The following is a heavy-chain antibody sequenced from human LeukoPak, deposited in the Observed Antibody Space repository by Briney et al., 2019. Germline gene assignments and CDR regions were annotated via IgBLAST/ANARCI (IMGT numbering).Heavy chain of an antibody. Sequence: GASVKVSCKASGYTFTDYYLHWVRQAPGQGLEWMGWINPNSGGTNYAQKFQGRVTVTRDTSIGTAYMELSRLRSDDTALYYCARGTTLTTLPYYYYYMDVWGEGTTVTVSS. CDR2: INPNSGGT. CDR1: GYTFTDYY. J-gene: IGHJ6*03. V-gene: IGHV1-2*02. D-gene: IGHD4-17*01. CDR3: ARGTTLTTLPYYYYYMDV.